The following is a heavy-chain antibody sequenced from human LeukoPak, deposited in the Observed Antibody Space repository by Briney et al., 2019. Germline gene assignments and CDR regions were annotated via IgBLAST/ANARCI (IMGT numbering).Heavy chain of an antibody. V-gene: IGHV3-23*01. CDR2: ISGSGGST. CDR1: GFTFSSYA. Sequence: QPGGSLRLSCAASGFTFSSYAVSWVCQAPGKGLEWVSAISGSGGSTYYADSVKGRFTISRDNSKNTLYLQMNSLRAEDTAVYYCAKDSGRHTPQDYWGQGTLVTVSS. CDR3: AKDSGRHTPQDY. J-gene: IGHJ4*02. D-gene: IGHD1-26*01.